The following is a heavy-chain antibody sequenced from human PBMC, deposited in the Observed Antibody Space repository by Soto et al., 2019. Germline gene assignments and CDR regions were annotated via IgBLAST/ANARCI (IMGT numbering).Heavy chain of an antibody. CDR3: AKASGSSSCLEY. CDR1: GFTVGTNF. J-gene: IGHJ4*01. D-gene: IGHD6-13*01. Sequence: PGGSLRLSCAASGFTVGTNFMNWVRQAPGRGLERVSVIYPGGGTYYADSVKGRFAVSRDTSKNTLYLQMNSLRAEDTAVYYCAKASGSSSCLEYWGDGTLVTVS. V-gene: IGHV3-66*01. CDR2: IYPGGGT.